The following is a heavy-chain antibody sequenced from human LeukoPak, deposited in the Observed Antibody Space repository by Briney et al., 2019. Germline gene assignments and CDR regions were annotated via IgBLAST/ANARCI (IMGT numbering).Heavy chain of an antibody. CDR3: ARDQAIAARPGRYYGMDV. J-gene: IGHJ6*02. D-gene: IGHD6-13*01. V-gene: IGHV3-21*01. CDR1: GFTINDYS. Sequence: PGGSLRLSCAASGFTINDYSMYWVRQAPGKGLEWVSSISSSSSYIYYADSVKGRFTISRDNAKNSLYLQMNSLRAEDTAVYYCARDQAIAARPGRYYGMDVWGQGTTVTVSS. CDR2: ISSSSSYI.